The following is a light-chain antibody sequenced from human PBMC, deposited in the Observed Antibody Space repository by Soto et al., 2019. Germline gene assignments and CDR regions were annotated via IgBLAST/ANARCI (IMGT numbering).Light chain of an antibody. Sequence: IVMTQSPDSLAASLGEMATINCRSSQIILDRPNNRSYLAWYQQKSGQPPKLLISSTSTRESGVPDRFSGSVSGTDFTLSVIRLQAEDAAVYPCQQFYSSQYTYGPGT. V-gene: IGKV4-1*01. CDR3: QQFYSSQYT. J-gene: IGKJ3*01. CDR2: STS. CDR1: QIILDRPNNRSY.